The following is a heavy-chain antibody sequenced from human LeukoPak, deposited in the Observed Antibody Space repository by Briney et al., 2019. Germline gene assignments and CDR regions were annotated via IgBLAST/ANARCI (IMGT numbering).Heavy chain of an antibody. Sequence: SETLSLTCTVSGGSISSYYWSWLRQPAGKGLEWIGRIYTSGSTNYNPSLKSRVTMSVDTSKNQFSPKLSSVTAADTAVYYCARVESGYSFRHYYYYMDVWGKGTAVTVSS. V-gene: IGHV4-4*07. D-gene: IGHD3-3*01. CDR2: IYTSGST. CDR1: GGSISSYY. J-gene: IGHJ6*03. CDR3: ARVESGYSFRHYYYYMDV.